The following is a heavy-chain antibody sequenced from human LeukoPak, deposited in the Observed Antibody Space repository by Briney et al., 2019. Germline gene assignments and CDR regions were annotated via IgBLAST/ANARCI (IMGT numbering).Heavy chain of an antibody. Sequence: GESLKISCAASGFSFGNYFMHWVRQAPGKGLIWVSRINPDGSTIYYADSVKGRFTISRDNVGSSLYLEMNSLSVEDTALYYCTRGLSGTHNASDPWRRGTLVTVSS. V-gene: IGHV3-74*01. CDR1: GFSFGNYF. J-gene: IGHJ1*01. D-gene: IGHD1-26*01. CDR3: TRGLSGTHNASDP. CDR2: INPDGSTI.